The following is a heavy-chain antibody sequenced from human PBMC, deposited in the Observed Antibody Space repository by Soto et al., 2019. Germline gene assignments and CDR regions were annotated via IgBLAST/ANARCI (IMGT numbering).Heavy chain of an antibody. V-gene: IGHV3-23*01. CDR1: GFNFRSYA. CDR2: ITSSGGST. Sequence: GGSLRLSCAASGFNFRSYAMSWVRQAPGKGLEWVSAITSSGGSTYYADSVKGRFTISRDNSKNTLHLQMNSLRAEDTAVYYCAKDWGTEGSSVRAFDTWGQGTVVTVSS. D-gene: IGHD1-1*01. CDR3: AKDWGTEGSSVRAFDT. J-gene: IGHJ3*02.